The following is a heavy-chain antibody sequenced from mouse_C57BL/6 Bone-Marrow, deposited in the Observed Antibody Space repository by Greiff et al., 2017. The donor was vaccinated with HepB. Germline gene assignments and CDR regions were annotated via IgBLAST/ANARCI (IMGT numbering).Heavy chain of an antibody. J-gene: IGHJ1*03. V-gene: IGHV8-8*01. Sequence: ESGPGILQPSQTLSLTCSFSGFSLSTFGMGVGWIRQPSGKGLEWLAHIWWDDDKYYNPALKSRLTISKDTSKNQVFLKIANVDTADTATYYCARMEYYGSSWYFDVWGTGTTVTVSS. CDR1: GFSLSTFGMG. D-gene: IGHD1-1*01. CDR3: ARMEYYGSSWYFDV. CDR2: IWWDDDK.